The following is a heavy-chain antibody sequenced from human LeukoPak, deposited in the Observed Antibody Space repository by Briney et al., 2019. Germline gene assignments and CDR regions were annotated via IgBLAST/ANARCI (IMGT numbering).Heavy chain of an antibody. V-gene: IGHV1-69*06. Sequence: GASVKVSCKASGGTFSSYAISWVRQAPGQGLEWMGGIIPIFGTANYAQKFQGRVTITADKSTSTAYMELSSLRSEDTAVYYCARDSEWKGGLDYWGQGTLVTVSS. J-gene: IGHJ4*02. CDR2: IIPIFGTA. CDR1: GGTFSSYA. CDR3: ARDSEWKGGLDY. D-gene: IGHD3-3*01.